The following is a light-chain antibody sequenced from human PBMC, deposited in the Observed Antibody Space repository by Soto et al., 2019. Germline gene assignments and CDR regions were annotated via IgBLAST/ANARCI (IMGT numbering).Light chain of an antibody. CDR2: MTS. J-gene: IGKJ1*01. Sequence: DIQMTQSPSTLSASVGDRVTITCRASQSIGSWLAWYQQKTGKAPKLLIYMTSNLQSGVPSRFSGSGSGTEFTLTISSLQPDDFATYYCQQYNSYSTFGQGTKVEIK. CDR3: QQYNSYST. V-gene: IGKV1-5*03. CDR1: QSIGSW.